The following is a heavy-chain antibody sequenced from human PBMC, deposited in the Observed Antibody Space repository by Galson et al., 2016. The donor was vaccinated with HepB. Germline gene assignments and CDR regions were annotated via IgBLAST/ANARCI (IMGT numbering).Heavy chain of an antibody. CDR1: GMTFSDSY. CDR3: ANDQKPRGFDY. D-gene: IGHD3-10*01. Sequence: SLRLSCAASGMTFSDSYMSWIRQSPGRGLEWVAYISSASATISYADSVRGRFTISRDNRRSLLFLEMNSLRAEDTALYYCANDQKPRGFDYWGQGTLVTVS. CDR2: ISSASATI. J-gene: IGHJ4*02. V-gene: IGHV3-11*01.